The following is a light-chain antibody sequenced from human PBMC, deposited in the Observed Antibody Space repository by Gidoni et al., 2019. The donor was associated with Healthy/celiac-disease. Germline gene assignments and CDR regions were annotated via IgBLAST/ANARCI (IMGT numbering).Light chain of an antibody. V-gene: IGKV1-5*01. CDR1: QSISSW. CDR3: QQYNSYSYT. Sequence: DIQMTQSPSTLSASVGDRVTITCRASQSISSWLAWYQQKPGKAPKLLIYDAPSLESGVPSRFSGSGSGTEFTLTISSLQPDDFATYYCQQYNSYSYTFGQGTKLESK. J-gene: IGKJ2*01. CDR2: DAP.